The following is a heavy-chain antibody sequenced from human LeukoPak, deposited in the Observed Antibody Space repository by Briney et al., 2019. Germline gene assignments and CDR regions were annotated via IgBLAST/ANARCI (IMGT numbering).Heavy chain of an antibody. D-gene: IGHD3-10*01. Sequence: PGGSLRLSCAASGFTFTNYAMTWVRQAPGKGLEWVSAISGSGGGTYYADSVKGRFTVSRDNSKNTLYLQMNSLRAEDTAVYYCAKDCYGSGSPRWFDLWGQGTLVTVSS. CDR1: GFTFTNYA. CDR2: ISGSGGGT. V-gene: IGHV3-23*01. CDR3: AKDCYGSGSPRWFDL. J-gene: IGHJ5*02.